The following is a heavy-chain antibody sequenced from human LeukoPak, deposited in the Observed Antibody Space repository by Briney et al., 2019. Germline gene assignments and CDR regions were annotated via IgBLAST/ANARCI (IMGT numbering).Heavy chain of an antibody. CDR2: ISYDGSNK. CDR3: AVSNGTAMAPDFDY. D-gene: IGHD5-18*01. V-gene: IGHV3-30*04. CDR1: GFTFSSYA. J-gene: IGHJ4*02. Sequence: GGSLRLSCAASGFTFSSYAMHWVRQAPGKGLEWVAVISYDGSNKYYADSVKGRFTISRDNSKNTLYLQMNSLRAEDTAVYYCAVSNGTAMAPDFDYWGQGTLVTVSS.